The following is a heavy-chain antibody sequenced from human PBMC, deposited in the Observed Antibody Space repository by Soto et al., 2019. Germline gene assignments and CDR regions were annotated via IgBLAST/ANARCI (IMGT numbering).Heavy chain of an antibody. CDR2: IYYSGST. CDR3: ARDERGHDAFDI. V-gene: IGHV4-59*01. CDR1: GGSISSYY. Sequence: QVQLQESGPGLVKPSETLSLTCTVSGGSISSYYWSWIRQPPGKGLEWIGYIYYSGSTNYNPSLKSRVTISVNTSKNQFSLKLSSVTAADTAVYYCARDERGHDAFDIWGQGTMVTVSS. J-gene: IGHJ3*02. D-gene: IGHD3-16*01.